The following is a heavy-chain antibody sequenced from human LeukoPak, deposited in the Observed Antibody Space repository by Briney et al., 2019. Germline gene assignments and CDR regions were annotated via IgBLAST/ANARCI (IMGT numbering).Heavy chain of an antibody. J-gene: IGHJ4*02. CDR1: GGSFSAYY. CDR2: INHSGST. CDR3: AEIAAAGTLFDY. V-gene: IGHV4-34*01. D-gene: IGHD6-13*01. Sequence: NPSETLSLTCTVYGGSFSAYYWSWIRQPPGKGLEWIGEINHSGSTNYNPSLASRVTISVDTSKNHFSLKLSSVTAADTAVYYCAEIAAAGTLFDYWGRGTLVTVSS.